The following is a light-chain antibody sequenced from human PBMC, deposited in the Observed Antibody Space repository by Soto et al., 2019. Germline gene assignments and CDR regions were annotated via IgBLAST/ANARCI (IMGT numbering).Light chain of an antibody. J-gene: IGLJ2*01. CDR1: SSDVGGYNY. V-gene: IGLV2-14*01. CDR3: SSYTSSSPVV. Sequence: QSVLTQPASVSGSPGQSITISCTGTSSDVGGYNYGSWYQQHPGKAPNLMIYYVSNRPSGVSNRFSGSKSGNTASLTISGLQAEDEADYYCSSYTSSSPVVFGGGTELTVL. CDR2: YVS.